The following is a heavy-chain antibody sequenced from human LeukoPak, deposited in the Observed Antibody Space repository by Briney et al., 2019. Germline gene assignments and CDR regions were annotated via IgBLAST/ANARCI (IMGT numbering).Heavy chain of an antibody. Sequence: SETLSLTCTVSGDSISSNSYYWGWIRQPPGKGLQWIGSIYYSGTTYCNPSLKSRVTISVDASKNQFSLKLSSVTAADTAVYYCARHLVGAAEFHYWGQGTLVTVSS. J-gene: IGHJ4*02. CDR2: IYYSGTT. CDR3: ARHLVGAAEFHY. CDR1: GDSISSNSYY. V-gene: IGHV4-39*01. D-gene: IGHD1-26*01.